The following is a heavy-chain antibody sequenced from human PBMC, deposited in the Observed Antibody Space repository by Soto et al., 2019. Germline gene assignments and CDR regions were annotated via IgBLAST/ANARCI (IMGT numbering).Heavy chain of an antibody. V-gene: IGHV3-53*01. J-gene: IGHJ4*02. Sequence: EVQLVESGGGLIQPGGSLTLSCAASGFAFSNNYMSWVRQAPGKGLEWVSLIHSGGGTYYADSVKCRFTISRYTYKNPQYLQLNSLRAEDTAVYYCAKELHDNTCHPMYYFEYWGQGTLVTVSS. CDR2: IHSGGGT. D-gene: IGHD3-22*01. CDR1: GFAFSNNY. CDR3: AKELHDNTCHPMYYFEY.